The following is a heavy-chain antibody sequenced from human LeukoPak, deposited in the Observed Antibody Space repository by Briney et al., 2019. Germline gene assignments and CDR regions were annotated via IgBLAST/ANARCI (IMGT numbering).Heavy chain of an antibody. J-gene: IGHJ5*02. CDR1: GFTFSSYA. D-gene: IGHD6-13*01. CDR3: ARGGRGSRAQAPYSSSLGDWFDP. V-gene: IGHV3-30-3*01. CDR2: ISYDGSNK. Sequence: PGRSLRLSCAASGFTFSSYAMHWVRQAPGKGLEWVAVISYDGSNKYYADSVKGRFTISRDNSKNTLYLQMNSLRAEDTAVYYCARGGRGSRAQAPYSSSLGDWFDPWGQGTLVTVSS.